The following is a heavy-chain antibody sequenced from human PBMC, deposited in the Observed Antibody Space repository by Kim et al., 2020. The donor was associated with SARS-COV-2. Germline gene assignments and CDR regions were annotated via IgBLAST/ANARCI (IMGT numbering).Heavy chain of an antibody. V-gene: IGHV4-39*01. Sequence: SETLSLTCTVSGGSISSSSYYWGWIRQPPGKGLEWIGSIYYSGSTYYNPSLKSRVTISVDTSKNQFSLKLSSVTAADTAVYYCARLGGYSSPRGWFDPWGQGTLVTVSS. CDR1: GGSISSSSYY. J-gene: IGHJ5*02. CDR2: IYYSGST. CDR3: ARLGGYSSPRGWFDP. D-gene: IGHD6-13*01.